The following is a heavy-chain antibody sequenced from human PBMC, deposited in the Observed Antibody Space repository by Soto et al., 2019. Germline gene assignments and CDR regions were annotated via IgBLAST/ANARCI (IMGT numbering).Heavy chain of an antibody. V-gene: IGHV1-69*06. CDR3: ARDGFTYDGSWSYYNEIGYYFDY. CDR1: GGTFSSYA. D-gene: IGHD3-10*01. Sequence: QVQLVQSGAEVKKPGSSVKVSCNASGGTFSSYAISWVRQAPGQGLELMGGIIPIFGTANYAQKFKGRVTITADKSTSTAYMELSSLRSEDPAVYYCARDGFTYDGSWSYYNEIGYYFDYWGQGTLVTVSS. CDR2: IIPIFGTA. J-gene: IGHJ4*02.